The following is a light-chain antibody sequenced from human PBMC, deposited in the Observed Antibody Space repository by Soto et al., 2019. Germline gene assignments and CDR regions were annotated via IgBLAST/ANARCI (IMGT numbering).Light chain of an antibody. CDR1: QDISNY. CDR3: QQLNSYPLT. CDR2: DAS. V-gene: IGKV1-33*01. J-gene: IGKJ4*01. Sequence: DIQMTQSPSSLSASVGDRVPITCQASQDISNYLNWYQQKPGKAPKLLIYDASNLETGVPSRFSGSGSGTDFTFTISSLQPEDIATYYCQQLNSYPLTFGGGTKVDIK.